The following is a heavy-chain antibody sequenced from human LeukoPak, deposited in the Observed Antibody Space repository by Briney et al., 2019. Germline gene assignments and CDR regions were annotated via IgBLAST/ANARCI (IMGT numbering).Heavy chain of an antibody. Sequence: PSETLSLTCTVSGGSISSYYWSWIRQPPGKGLEWIGYIYSSGSTNYNPSLKSRVTISVDTSKNQLSLKLNSVTAADTAVYYCAGSYNWSDDFDYWGPGTLVTVSS. CDR1: GGSISSYY. CDR2: IYSSGST. V-gene: IGHV4-59*01. CDR3: AGSYNWSDDFDY. D-gene: IGHD1-1*01. J-gene: IGHJ4*02.